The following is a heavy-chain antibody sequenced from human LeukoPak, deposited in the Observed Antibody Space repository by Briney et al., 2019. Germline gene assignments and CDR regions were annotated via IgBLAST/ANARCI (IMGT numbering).Heavy chain of an antibody. CDR1: GFTVSSNY. V-gene: IGHV3-53*01. D-gene: IGHD6-13*01. CDR3: ARDLAAGGTYPHY. CDR2: IYSDGST. Sequence: GGSLRLSCAASGFTVSSNYMSWVRQAPGKGPEWVSVIYSDGSTYYADSVKGRFTISRDTSKNTPYLQMNSLRTEDTAVYHCARDLAAGGTYPHYWGQGTLVSVSS. J-gene: IGHJ4*02.